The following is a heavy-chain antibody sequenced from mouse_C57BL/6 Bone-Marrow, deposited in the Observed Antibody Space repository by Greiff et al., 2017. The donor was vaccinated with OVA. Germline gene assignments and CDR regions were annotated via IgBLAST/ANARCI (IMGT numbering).Heavy chain of an antibody. D-gene: IGHD1-1*01. Sequence: QVQLQQSGPELVKPGASVKISCKASGYAFSSSWMNWVKQRPGTGLEWIGRLYPGDGDTNYNGKFKGKATLTADKSSSTAYMQLSSLTSEDSAVYFCADLSATGFAYWGQGTLVTVSA. CDR2: LYPGDGDT. CDR1: GYAFSSSW. CDR3: ADLSATGFAY. V-gene: IGHV1-82*01. J-gene: IGHJ3*01.